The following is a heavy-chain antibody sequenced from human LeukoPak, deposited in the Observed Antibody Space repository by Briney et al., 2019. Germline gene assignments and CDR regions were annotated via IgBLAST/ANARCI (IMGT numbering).Heavy chain of an antibody. CDR1: GFTFSSYW. Sequence: GGSLRLSCAASGFTFSSYWMSWVRQAPGKGLEWVANIKQDGSEKYYVDSVKGRFTISRDNAKNSLYLQMNSLRAEDTAVYYCARERVGASPNFDYWGQGTLVTVSS. D-gene: IGHD1-26*01. CDR3: ARERVGASPNFDY. CDR2: IKQDGSEK. J-gene: IGHJ4*02. V-gene: IGHV3-7*01.